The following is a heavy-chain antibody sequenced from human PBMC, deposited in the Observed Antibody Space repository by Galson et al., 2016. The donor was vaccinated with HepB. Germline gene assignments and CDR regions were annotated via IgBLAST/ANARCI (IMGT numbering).Heavy chain of an antibody. CDR3: ARDPNAVGPSYFDS. CDR1: GFIFDDYA. D-gene: IGHD3-10*01. J-gene: IGHJ4*02. CDR2: ISWNSRHI. V-gene: IGHV3-9*01. Sequence: SLRLSCAASGFIFDDYALHRVRQAPGKGLEWVSVISWNSRHIGYAESVQGRFTISRDNAKNTLYLQMCGLRADDTALYFCARDPNAVGPSYFDSWGQGALVSVSS.